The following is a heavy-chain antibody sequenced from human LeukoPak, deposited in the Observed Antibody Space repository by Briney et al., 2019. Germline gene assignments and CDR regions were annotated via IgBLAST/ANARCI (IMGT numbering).Heavy chain of an antibody. CDR3: ARGASGAFDI. V-gene: IGHV3-74*01. D-gene: IGHD4/OR15-4a*01. J-gene: IGHJ3*02. CDR1: GFTFSNYG. CDR2: INSDGSDT. Sequence: GGSLRVSCAASGFTFSNYGMYWVRQSPGEGLVWVSRINSDGSDTSYADSVKGRFTTSRDNAKNTLYLQVNSLRVEDTAVYYCARGASGAFDIWGQGTMVTVSS.